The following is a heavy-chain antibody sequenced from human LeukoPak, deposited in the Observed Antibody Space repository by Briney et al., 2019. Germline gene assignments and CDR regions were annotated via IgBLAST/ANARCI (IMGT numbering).Heavy chain of an antibody. CDR3: ARDLKERWLQLRPNDAFDI. J-gene: IGHJ3*02. CDR1: GYSISSDYY. Sequence: SETLSLTCTVSGYSISSDYYWGWIRQPPGKGLEWIGFIYHSGSTYYNPSLKSRVTISVDTSKNQFSLKLSSVTAADTAVYYCARDLKERWLQLRPNDAFDIWGQGTMVTVSS. CDR2: IYHSGST. D-gene: IGHD5-24*01. V-gene: IGHV4-38-2*02.